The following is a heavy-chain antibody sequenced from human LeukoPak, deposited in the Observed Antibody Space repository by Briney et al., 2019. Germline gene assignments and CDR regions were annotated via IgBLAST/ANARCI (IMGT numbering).Heavy chain of an antibody. CDR2: ITYDGRT. V-gene: IGHV4-34*01. CDR3: EKVAGYSYVGVYYFDY. J-gene: IGHJ4*02. D-gene: IGHD5-18*01. Sequence: SETLSLTCAVFGGSFDGYYWSWIRQSPGKGLEWIGEITYDGRTKYNPSLRSRVSISVDTSKIHCYLNLTSVTAADTAVYYCEKVAGYSYVGVYYFDYWGQGTLVTVSS. CDR1: GGSFDGYY.